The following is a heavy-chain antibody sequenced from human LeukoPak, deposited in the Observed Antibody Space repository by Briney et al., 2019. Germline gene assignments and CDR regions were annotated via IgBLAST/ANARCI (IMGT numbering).Heavy chain of an antibody. CDR3: ARSRSSWPHDAFDI. CDR1: GYTFTSYY. J-gene: IGHJ3*02. CDR2: INTNTGNP. D-gene: IGHD6-13*01. Sequence: ASVKVSCKASGYTFTSYYMHWVRQAPGQGLEWMGWINTNTGNPTYAQGFTGRFVFSLDTSVSTAYLQISSLKAEDTAVYYCARSRSSWPHDAFDIWGQGTMVTVSS. V-gene: IGHV7-4-1*02.